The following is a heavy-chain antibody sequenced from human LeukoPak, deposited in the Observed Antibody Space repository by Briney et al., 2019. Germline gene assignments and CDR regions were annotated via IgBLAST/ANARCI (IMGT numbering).Heavy chain of an antibody. CDR2: ISGSSSYI. CDR3: ARGSSNVAARNNWFDP. D-gene: IGHD6-6*01. Sequence: GGSLRLSCAASGFTFSGYDMNWVRQAPGKGLEWVSTISGSSSYIYYADSMKGRFTISRDNAKNSLYLQMNSLRAEDTAVYYSARGSSNVAARNNWFDPWGQGTLVTVSS. CDR1: GFTFSGYD. V-gene: IGHV3-21*01. J-gene: IGHJ5*02.